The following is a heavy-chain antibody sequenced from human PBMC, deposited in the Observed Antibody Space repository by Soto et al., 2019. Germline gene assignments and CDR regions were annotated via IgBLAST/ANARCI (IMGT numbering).Heavy chain of an antibody. CDR1: GFTYVKYA. J-gene: IGHJ4*02. Sequence: EVQLLESGGALVQPGGSLRLSCEASGFTYVKYAMSWVRQAPGKGLEWVSGISGDAGRTFYADSVKGRFTISRDNSKNTVYLQMNSLRVEDTAVYYCVKYTAVVINGGDFDYWGQGTLVTVSS. CDR3: VKYTAVVINGGDFDY. CDR2: ISGDAGRT. V-gene: IGHV3-23*01. D-gene: IGHD3-22*01.